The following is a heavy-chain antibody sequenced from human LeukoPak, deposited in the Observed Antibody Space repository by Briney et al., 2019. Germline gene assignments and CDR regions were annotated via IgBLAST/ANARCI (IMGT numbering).Heavy chain of an antibody. J-gene: IGHJ4*02. Sequence: SETLSLTCTVSGGSVSTSYYWGWIRQPPGKGLEWIGSICSGGSTCYNPSLRSRVTIFADSSKNQFSLELTSVTAADTAVYYCARGGPWKSDCWGQGTLVTVSS. CDR2: ICSGGST. CDR1: GGSVSTSYY. D-gene: IGHD1-1*01. V-gene: IGHV4-39*02. CDR3: ARGGPWKSDC.